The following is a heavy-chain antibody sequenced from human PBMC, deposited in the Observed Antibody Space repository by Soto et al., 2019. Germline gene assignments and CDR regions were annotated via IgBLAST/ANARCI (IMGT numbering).Heavy chain of an antibody. CDR3: ARALTIFGVVNNWFDP. J-gene: IGHJ5*02. CDR1: GGSIISSSYY. Sequence: TLSLTCTVSGGSIISSSYYWGWIRQPPGKGLEWIGSIYYSGSTYYNPSLKSRVTISVDTSKNQFSLKLSSVTAADTAVYYCARALTIFGVVNNWFDPWGQGTLVTVSS. V-gene: IGHV4-39*01. CDR2: IYYSGST. D-gene: IGHD3-3*01.